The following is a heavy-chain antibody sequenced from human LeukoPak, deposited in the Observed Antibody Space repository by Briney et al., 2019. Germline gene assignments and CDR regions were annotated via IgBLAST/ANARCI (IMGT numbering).Heavy chain of an antibody. J-gene: IGHJ4*02. CDR3: AKDHVGLSGGSYDY. D-gene: IGHD4-23*01. CDR2: ISGSGGST. V-gene: IGHV3-23*01. Sequence: PGGSLRLSCAASGFTFSSYGMHWVRQAPGKGLEWVSAISGSGGSTYYADSVKGRFTISRDNSKNTLYLQMNSLRAEDTAVYYCAKDHVGLSGGSYDYWGQGTLVTVSS. CDR1: GFTFSSYG.